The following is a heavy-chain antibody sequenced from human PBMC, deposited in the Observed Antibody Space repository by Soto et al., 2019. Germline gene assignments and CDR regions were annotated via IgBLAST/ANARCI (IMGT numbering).Heavy chain of an antibody. CDR3: ARRTMGNYYYMDV. CDR2: ISSSGTIG. Sequence: PGGSLRLSCVASGFTLSDYYMSWIRQAPGKGLEWVSYISSSGTIGNYADSVKGRFTISRDNAKNSLFLQMNGLRAEDTAVYYCARRTMGNYYYMDVWGKGTTVTVSS. V-gene: IGHV3-11*01. CDR1: GFTLSDYY. J-gene: IGHJ6*03. D-gene: IGHD3-10*01.